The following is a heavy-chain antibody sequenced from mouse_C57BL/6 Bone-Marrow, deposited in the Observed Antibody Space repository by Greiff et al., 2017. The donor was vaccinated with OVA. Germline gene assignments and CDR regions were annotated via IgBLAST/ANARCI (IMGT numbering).Heavy chain of an antibody. Sequence: DVQLQESGAELVRPGASVKLSCTASGFNIKDDYMHWVQQRPEQGLEWIGWIDPENGDTEYASKFQGKATITADTSSNTAYLQLSSLTSEDTAVYYCTTLGLDYYGSSYGFAYWGQGTLVTVSA. CDR1: GFNIKDDY. V-gene: IGHV14-4*01. D-gene: IGHD1-1*01. CDR2: IDPENGDT. CDR3: TTLGLDYYGSSYGFAY. J-gene: IGHJ3*01.